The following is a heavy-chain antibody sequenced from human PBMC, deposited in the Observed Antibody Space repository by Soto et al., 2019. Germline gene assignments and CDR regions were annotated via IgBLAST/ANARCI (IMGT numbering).Heavy chain of an antibody. CDR1: GFTFDDYA. CDR2: ISWNSGSI. CDR3: AKDIGYCTNGVCYAFDI. J-gene: IGHJ3*02. D-gene: IGHD2-8*01. Sequence: GGSLRLSCAASGFTFDDYAMHWVRQAPGKGLEWVSGISWNSGSIGYADSVKGRFTISRDNAKNSLYLQMNSLRAEDTALYYCAKDIGYCTNGVCYAFDIWGQGTMVTVSS. V-gene: IGHV3-9*01.